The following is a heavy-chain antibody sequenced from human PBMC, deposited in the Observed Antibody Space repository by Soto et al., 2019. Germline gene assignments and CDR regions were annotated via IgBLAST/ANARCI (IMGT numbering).Heavy chain of an antibody. J-gene: IGHJ6*02. CDR2: INPSGGST. V-gene: IGHV1-46*01. D-gene: IGHD2-2*03. CDR3: ASGYWSRTSCYLGLDYDYYGMDV. Sequence: ASVKVSCKASGYTFTSYYMHWVRQAPGQGLEWMGIINPSGGSTSYAQKFQGRVTMTRDTSTSTVYMELSSLRSEDTAVYYCASGYWSRTSCYLGLDYDYYGMDVWGQWTTVTVSS. CDR1: GYTFTSYY.